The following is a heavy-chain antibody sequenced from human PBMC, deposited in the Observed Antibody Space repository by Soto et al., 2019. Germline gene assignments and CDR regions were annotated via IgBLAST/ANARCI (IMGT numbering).Heavy chain of an antibody. Sequence: ASVKVSCKASGYTFTSYGISWVRQAPGQGLEWMGWISAYNGNTNYAQKLQGRVTMTTDTSTSTAYMELRSLRSDDTAVYYCARDEPPFSGYYGGPSLGYYYGMDVWGQGTRVTFSS. CDR3: ARDEPPFSGYYGGPSLGYYYGMDV. D-gene: IGHD3-22*01. CDR2: ISAYNGNT. V-gene: IGHV1-18*01. J-gene: IGHJ6*02. CDR1: GYTFTSYG.